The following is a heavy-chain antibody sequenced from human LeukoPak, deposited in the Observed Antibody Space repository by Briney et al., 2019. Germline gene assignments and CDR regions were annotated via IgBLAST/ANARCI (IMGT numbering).Heavy chain of an antibody. CDR1: GGSISSSSYY. V-gene: IGHV4-39*02. J-gene: IGHJ4*02. D-gene: IGHD6-13*01. Sequence: SETLSLTCTVSGGSISSSSYYWGWIRQPPGKGLEWIGSIYYSGSTYYNPSLKSRVTISVDTSKNQFSLKLSSVTAADTAVYYCAREGSISWYWYFDYWGQGTLVTVSS. CDR3: AREGSISWYWYFDY. CDR2: IYYSGST.